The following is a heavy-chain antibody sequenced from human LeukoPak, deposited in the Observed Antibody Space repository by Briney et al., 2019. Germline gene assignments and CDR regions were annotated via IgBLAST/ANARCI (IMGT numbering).Heavy chain of an antibody. V-gene: IGHV4-30-4*08. CDR3: ARAGGYSYGSFDY. D-gene: IGHD5-18*01. CDR2: IYYSGST. CDR1: GGSISSGDYY. Sequence: SETLSLTCTVSGGSISSGDYYWSWIRPPHGKGLEWIGYIYYSGSTYYNPSLKRRVTTSGDTSKNPFSLKLSSATAADTAVYYYARAGGYSYGSFDYWGQGTLVTVSS. J-gene: IGHJ4*02.